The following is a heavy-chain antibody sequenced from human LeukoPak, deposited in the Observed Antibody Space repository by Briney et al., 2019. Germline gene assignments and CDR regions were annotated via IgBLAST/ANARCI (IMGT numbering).Heavy chain of an antibody. J-gene: IGHJ4*02. Sequence: SETLSLTCTVSGGSISTYYWSWFRRPPGKGLEWIAYIHASGPTNYNPSLNSRITISVDTSKNQFSLKLSSVTAADTAVYYCARHDAGIAARPFDNWGQGTLVTVSS. CDR2: IHASGPT. CDR3: ARHDAGIAARPFDN. V-gene: IGHV4-4*09. CDR1: GGSISTYY. D-gene: IGHD6-6*01.